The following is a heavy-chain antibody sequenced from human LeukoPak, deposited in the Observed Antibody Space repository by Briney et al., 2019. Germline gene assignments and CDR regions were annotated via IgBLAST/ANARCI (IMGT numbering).Heavy chain of an antibody. D-gene: IGHD6-13*01. V-gene: IGHV4-30-2*01. Sequence: PSQTLSLTCAVSGGSISSGGYSWSWIRQPPGKGLEWIGYIYHSGSTYYNPSLKSRVTISVDTSKNQFSLKLSSVTAADTAVYYCARESSPRGWFDPWGQGTLVTVSS. J-gene: IGHJ5*02. CDR1: GGSISSGGYS. CDR3: ARESSPRGWFDP. CDR2: IYHSGST.